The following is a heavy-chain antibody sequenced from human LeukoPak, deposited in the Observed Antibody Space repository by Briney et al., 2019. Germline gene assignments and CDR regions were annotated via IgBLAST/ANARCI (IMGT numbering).Heavy chain of an antibody. D-gene: IGHD5-18*01. V-gene: IGHV1-18*04. CDR2: ISAYNGNT. CDR3: ARGRTGVDTAMADAFDY. CDR1: GYTFTSYG. Sequence: ASVKVPCKASGYTFTSYGISWVRQAPGQGLEWMGWISAYNGNTNYAQKLQGRVTMTTDTSTSTAYMELRSLRSDDTAVYYCARGRTGVDTAMADAFDYWGQGTLVTVSS. J-gene: IGHJ4*02.